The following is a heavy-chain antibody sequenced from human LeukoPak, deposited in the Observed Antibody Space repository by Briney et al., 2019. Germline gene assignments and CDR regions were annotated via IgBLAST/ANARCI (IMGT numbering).Heavy chain of an antibody. V-gene: IGHV4-59*01. J-gene: IGHJ6*03. D-gene: IGHD3-3*01. Sequence: SETLSLTCTVSGGSISSYYWSWIRQPPGKGLEWIGYIYYSGSTNYNPSLKSRVTISVDTPKNQFSLKLSSVTAADTAVYYCARDKNDLWSGYHYYYMDVWGKGTTFTVSS. CDR1: GGSISSYY. CDR2: IYYSGST. CDR3: ARDKNDLWSGYHYYYMDV.